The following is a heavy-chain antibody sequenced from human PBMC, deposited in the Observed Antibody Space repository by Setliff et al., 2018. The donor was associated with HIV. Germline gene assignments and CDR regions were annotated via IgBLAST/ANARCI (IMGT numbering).Heavy chain of an antibody. CDR1: GFTFDDYG. D-gene: IGHD4-17*01. CDR2: ISSGTRYI. CDR3: ARSPYGDYGLDY. Sequence: PGGSLRLSCAASGFTFDDYGMSWVRQTPRKGLEWVSSISSGTRYIHYADSVKGRFTISRDNVKNALYLQMNSLRAEDTAVYFCARSPYGDYGLDYWGQGTLVTVSS. J-gene: IGHJ4*02. V-gene: IGHV3-21*01.